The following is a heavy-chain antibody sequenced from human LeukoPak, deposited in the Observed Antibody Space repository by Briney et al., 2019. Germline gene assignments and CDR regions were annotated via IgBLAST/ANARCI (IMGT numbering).Heavy chain of an antibody. J-gene: IGHJ4*02. CDR1: GYSFTSYW. D-gene: IGHD6-19*01. CDR3: ATGSGWDFDY. Sequence: GESLKISCQGSGYSFTSYWIAWVRQMHGKGLEWMGIIYAGASDTRYSPSSQGQVTISADKSINTAYLQWNSLKASDTAIYYCATGSGWDFDYWGQGTLVTLSS. V-gene: IGHV5-51*01. CDR2: IYAGASDT.